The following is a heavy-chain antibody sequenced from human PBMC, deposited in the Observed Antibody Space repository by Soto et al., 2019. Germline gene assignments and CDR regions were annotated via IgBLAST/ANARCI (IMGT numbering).Heavy chain of an antibody. CDR1: GLPFSDYW. CDR2: IKFDGSEK. J-gene: IGHJ4*02. CDR3: VKDGGYCSSSTCYSPRNHYLDS. D-gene: IGHD2-2*01. V-gene: IGHV3-7*03. Sequence: GGSLRLSCEASGLPFSDYWMSWVRQAPGKGPEWVANIKFDGSEKQYVDSVRGRCTISRDNSRNSLFLQMNSLRAGDTAVYYCVKDGGYCSSSTCYSPRNHYLDSWGQGTLVTVSS.